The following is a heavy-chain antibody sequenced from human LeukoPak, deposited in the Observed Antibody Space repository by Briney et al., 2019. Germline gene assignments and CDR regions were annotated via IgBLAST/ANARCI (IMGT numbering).Heavy chain of an antibody. CDR1: GFTFSDYY. J-gene: IGHJ6*02. Sequence: GGSLRLSCAASGFTFSDYYMSWIRQAPGKGLEWVSYISSSGSTIYYAASVKGRFTIPRDNAKNSLYRQMNSLRAEDTAVYYCAKGACSSTSCYSYYYYYYGMDVWGQGTTVTVSS. D-gene: IGHD2-2*01. CDR3: AKGACSSTSCYSYYYYYYGMDV. CDR2: ISSSGSTI. V-gene: IGHV3-11*01.